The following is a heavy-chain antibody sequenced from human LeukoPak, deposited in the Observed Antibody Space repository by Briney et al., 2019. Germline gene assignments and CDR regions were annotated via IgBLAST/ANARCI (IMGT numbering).Heavy chain of an antibody. CDR3: ARGGGDDYGDYVWFDP. J-gene: IGHJ5*02. V-gene: IGHV4-59*01. CDR1: DVSITSSY. CDR2: IYYSGST. Sequence: SETLSLTCSVSDVSITSSYWSWIRQPPGKGLEWIGYIYYSGSTHHNPSLKSRLTISVDKAKNQFSLKVSSVTAADTAVYYCARGGGDDYGDYVWFDPWGQGTLVTVSS. D-gene: IGHD4-17*01.